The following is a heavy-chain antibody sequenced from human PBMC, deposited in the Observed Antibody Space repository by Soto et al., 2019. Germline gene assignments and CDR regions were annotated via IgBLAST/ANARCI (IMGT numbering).Heavy chain of an antibody. V-gene: IGHV1-3*01. D-gene: IGHD3-16*02. J-gene: IGHJ5*02. CDR2: INAGNGNT. CDR3: ARVLGPYDYFWGTYRHNWFDP. CDR1: GYTFTSYA. Sequence: GASVKVSCKASGYTFTSYAMHWVRQAPGQRLEWMGWINAGNGNTKYSQEFQGRVTITSDTSASTAYMELSSLRSEDTAVYYCARVLGPYDYFWGTYRHNWFDPWGQGTLVTVSS.